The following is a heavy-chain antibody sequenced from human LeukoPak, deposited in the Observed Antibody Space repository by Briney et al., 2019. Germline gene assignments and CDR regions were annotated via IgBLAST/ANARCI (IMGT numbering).Heavy chain of an antibody. J-gene: IGHJ4*02. CDR1: GFTFSDYY. D-gene: IGHD2-15*01. V-gene: IGHV3-11*01. Sequence: GGSLRLSCAASGFTFSDYYMSWIRQAPGKGLEWVSYISSSGSTIYYADSVKGRFTISRDNSKNTLYLQMNSLRAEDTAVYYCAKMFLYCSGGSCYSYFDYWGQGTLVTVSS. CDR2: ISSSGSTI. CDR3: AKMFLYCSGGSCYSYFDY.